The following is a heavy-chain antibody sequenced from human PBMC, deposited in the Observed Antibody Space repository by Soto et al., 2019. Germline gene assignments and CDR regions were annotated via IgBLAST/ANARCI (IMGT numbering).Heavy chain of an antibody. V-gene: IGHV1-8*01. CDR2: VNPNSGYK. D-gene: IGHD5-18*01. CDR3: ARSYSDGRNDY. CDR1: GDHFINYE. J-gene: IGHJ4*02. Sequence: ASLKVSCKVPGDHFINYEIKWVRQAAGQGLEWVAGVNPNSGYKAYAQKLVGRVTLTRNNPLITAYVELSRLTSGDTAVYYWARSYSDGRNDYGRQGTLVTVS.